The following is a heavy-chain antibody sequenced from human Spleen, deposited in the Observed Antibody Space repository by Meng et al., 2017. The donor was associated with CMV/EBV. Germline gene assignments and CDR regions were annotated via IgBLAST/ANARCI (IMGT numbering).Heavy chain of an antibody. J-gene: IGHJ6*02. CDR2: ISGSGGST. D-gene: IGHD1-26*01. Sequence: GESLKISCAASGFTFSSYAMSWVRQAPGKGLEWVSAISGSGGSTYYADSVKGRFTISSDNSKNTLYLQMNSLRAEDTAVYYCAKGSYYTRNYYYGMDVWGQGTTVTVSS. CDR3: AKGSYYTRNYYYGMDV. V-gene: IGHV3-23*01. CDR1: GFTFSSYA.